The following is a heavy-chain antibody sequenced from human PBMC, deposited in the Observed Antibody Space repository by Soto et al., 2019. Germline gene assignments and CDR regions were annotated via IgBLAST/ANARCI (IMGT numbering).Heavy chain of an antibody. CDR1: GFTFDDYA. Sequence: GGSLRLSCAASGFTFDDYAMHWVRPAPGKGLEWVSGISWNSGSIGYADSVKGRFTISRDNAKNSLYLQMNSLRAEDTALYYCAKDQGGSGWPYYYYYGMDVWGQGTTVTVSS. CDR2: ISWNSGSI. CDR3: AKDQGGSGWPYYYYYGMDV. V-gene: IGHV3-9*01. D-gene: IGHD6-19*01. J-gene: IGHJ6*02.